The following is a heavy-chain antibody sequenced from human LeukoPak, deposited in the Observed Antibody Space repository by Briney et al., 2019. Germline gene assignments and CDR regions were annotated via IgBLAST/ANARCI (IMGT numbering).Heavy chain of an antibody. J-gene: IGHJ4*02. CDR3: ARRDRGYSGYDFDY. CDR2: IYPGDSDT. CDR1: GYPFTNYW. V-gene: IGHV5-51*01. D-gene: IGHD5-12*01. Sequence: GESLKISCKGSGYPFTNYWIAWVRQMPGKGLEWMGIIYPGDSDTRYSPSFQGQVTISADKSISTAYLQWSSLKASDTAIFYCARRDRGYSGYDFDYWGQGTLVTVSS.